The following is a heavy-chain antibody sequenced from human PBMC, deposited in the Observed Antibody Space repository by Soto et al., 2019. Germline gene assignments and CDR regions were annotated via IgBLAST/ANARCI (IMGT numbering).Heavy chain of an antibody. D-gene: IGHD3-22*01. V-gene: IGHV1-2*02. CDR2: INPNSGGT. CDR1: GYTFTGYY. J-gene: IGHJ4*02. CDR3: ASRQAYYDSSGPYFDY. Sequence: GASVKVSCKASGYTFTGYYMHWVRQAPGQGLEWMGWINPNSGGTNYAQKFKGRVTMTRDTSISTAYMELSRLRSDDTAVYYCASRQAYYDSSGPYFDYWGQGTLVTVSS.